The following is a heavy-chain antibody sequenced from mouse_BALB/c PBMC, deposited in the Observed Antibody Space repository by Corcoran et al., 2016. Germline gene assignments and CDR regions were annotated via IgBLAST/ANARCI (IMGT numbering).Heavy chain of an antibody. J-gene: IGHJ4*01. Sequence: QIQLVQSGPELKKPGETVKISCKASGYTFTNNGMNWAKQAPGKGLKWMGWINTYTGESTYADDFKGRFAFSLETSASTAYLQIKNLKNEDTATYFCAREPYAMDYGGQGTSVTVS. CDR2: INTYTGES. CDR3: AREPYAMDY. CDR1: GYTFTNNG. V-gene: IGHV9-3-1*01.